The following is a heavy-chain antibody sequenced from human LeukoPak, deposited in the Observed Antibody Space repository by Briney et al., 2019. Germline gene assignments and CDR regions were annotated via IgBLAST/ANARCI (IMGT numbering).Heavy chain of an antibody. J-gene: IGHJ4*01. V-gene: IGHV1-18*01. Sequence: TSVKVSCKASGYTFSDYGINWVRQAPGQGLEWMGWISTHNGDTKYAQKFQGRVTMTTDTSTSTVTMELRSLRADDTAVYYCARDGHYRHFDYWGQGTVVTVSS. CDR3: ARDGHYRHFDY. CDR1: GYTFSDYG. D-gene: IGHD4-17*01. CDR2: ISTHNGDT.